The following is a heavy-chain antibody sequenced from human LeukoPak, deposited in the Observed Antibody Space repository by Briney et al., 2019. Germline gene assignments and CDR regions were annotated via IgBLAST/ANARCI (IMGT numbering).Heavy chain of an antibody. J-gene: IGHJ5*02. D-gene: IGHD3-3*01. CDR3: ARGAIFGGSKGFDP. Sequence: EASVKVSCKASGYTFTSYGISWVRQAPGQGLEWVGWISAYNGNTNYAQKLQGRVTMTTDTSTSTAYMELRSLRSDDTAVYYCARGAIFGGSKGFDPWGQGTLVTVSS. CDR1: GYTFTSYG. CDR2: ISAYNGNT. V-gene: IGHV1-18*01.